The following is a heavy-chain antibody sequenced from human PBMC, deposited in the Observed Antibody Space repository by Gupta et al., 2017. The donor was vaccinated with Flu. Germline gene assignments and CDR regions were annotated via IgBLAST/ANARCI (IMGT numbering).Heavy chain of an antibody. Sequence: MNWVRQAPGRGLEWVSSISGESSYIYYPDSSRGRFTVSRDYAKNSLELQLNILEVEENDLYYCVRARAPGSNGICYRFDLWVQWPLVNVSS. CDR3: VRARAPGSNGICYRFDL. D-gene: IGHD2-15*01. V-gene: IGHV3-21*01. J-gene: IGHJ5*02. CDR2: ISGESSYI.